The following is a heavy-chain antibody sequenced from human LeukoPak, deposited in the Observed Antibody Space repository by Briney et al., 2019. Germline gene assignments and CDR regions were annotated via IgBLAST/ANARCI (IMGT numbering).Heavy chain of an antibody. Sequence: ASVKVSCKASGYTFTGYYMHWVRQAPGQGLEWMGWINPNSGGTNYAQKFQGRVTMTRDTSISTAYMELSRLRSDDTAVYYCATDPRYRYGRYCSGGSCYPNWFDPWGQGTLVTVSS. CDR2: INPNSGGT. CDR3: ATDPRYRYGRYCSGGSCYPNWFDP. J-gene: IGHJ5*02. CDR1: GYTFTGYY. V-gene: IGHV1-2*02. D-gene: IGHD2-15*01.